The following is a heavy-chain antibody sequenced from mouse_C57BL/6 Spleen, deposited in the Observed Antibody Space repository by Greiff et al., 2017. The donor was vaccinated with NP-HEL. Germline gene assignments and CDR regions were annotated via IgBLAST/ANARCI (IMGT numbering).Heavy chain of an antibody. CDR2: ISYDGSN. Sequence: DVQLVESGPGLVKPSQSLSLTCSVTGYSITSGYYWNWIRQFPGNKLEWMGYISYDGSNNYNPSLKNRISITRDTSKNQFFLKLNSVTTEDTATYYCARRRGSGVYYFDYWGQGTTLTVSS. CDR1: GYSITSGYY. V-gene: IGHV3-6*01. J-gene: IGHJ2*01. D-gene: IGHD1-1*01. CDR3: ARRRGSGVYYFDY.